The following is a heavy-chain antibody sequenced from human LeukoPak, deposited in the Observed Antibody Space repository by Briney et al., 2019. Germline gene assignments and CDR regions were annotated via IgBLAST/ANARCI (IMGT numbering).Heavy chain of an antibody. Sequence: PGGSLRLSCAASGFTFSSYNMNWVRQAPGKGLEWVSYISSSSSTIYYADSVKGRFTISRDNPKNSLYLQMNSLRDEDTAVYYCARDYYDRTGYHDAFDIWGQGTMVTVSS. D-gene: IGHD3-22*01. J-gene: IGHJ3*02. CDR1: GFTFSSYN. V-gene: IGHV3-48*02. CDR2: ISSSSSTI. CDR3: ARDYYDRTGYHDAFDI.